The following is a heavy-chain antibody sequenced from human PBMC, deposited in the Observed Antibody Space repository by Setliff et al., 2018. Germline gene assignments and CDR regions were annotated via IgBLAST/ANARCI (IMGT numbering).Heavy chain of an antibody. CDR2: NIPLFGTT. V-gene: IGHV1-69*05. Sequence: SVKVSCKASGYAFTNYYIHWVRQAPGQGLEWMGGNIPLFGTTNYAQEFQGRGTITTDESTSTAFMQLSSLRYEDTAVYDCVREGVDSRSSTDYRYYMDVWGKGTTVTVSS. D-gene: IGHD3-22*01. CDR3: VREGVDSRSSTDYRYYMDV. J-gene: IGHJ6*03. CDR1: GYAFTNYY.